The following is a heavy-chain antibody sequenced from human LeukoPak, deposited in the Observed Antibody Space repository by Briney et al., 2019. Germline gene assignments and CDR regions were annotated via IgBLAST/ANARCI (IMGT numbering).Heavy chain of an antibody. Sequence: GGSLRLSCRASAVSFRTYGMHWVRQAPGKGLEWLATISYDGGKTYYADSLNGRFTVSRENSQNTLFLQMDRLRAEDTAVYYCARDRWYDSSGTPHWVGGQGTLVTVSS. V-gene: IGHV3-30*03. CDR1: AVSFRTYG. CDR3: ARDRWYDSSGTPHWV. J-gene: IGHJ4*02. CDR2: ISYDGGKT. D-gene: IGHD3-22*01.